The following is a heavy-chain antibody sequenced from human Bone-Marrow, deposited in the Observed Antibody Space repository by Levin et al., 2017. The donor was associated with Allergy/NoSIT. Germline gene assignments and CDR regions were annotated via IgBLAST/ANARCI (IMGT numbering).Heavy chain of an antibody. CDR2: IKSDGSVT. J-gene: IGHJ4*02. CDR1: GFTFSSNW. CDR3: ATNRGAGTVDY. V-gene: IGHV3-74*03. D-gene: IGHD6-13*01. Sequence: GGSLRLSCAASGFTFSSNWMFWVRQAPGKGLVWVSRIKSDGSVTTYEDSVKGRFTISRDNAKNTLYLQMNNLRVEDTAVYYSATNRGAGTVDYWGQGTLVTVSS.